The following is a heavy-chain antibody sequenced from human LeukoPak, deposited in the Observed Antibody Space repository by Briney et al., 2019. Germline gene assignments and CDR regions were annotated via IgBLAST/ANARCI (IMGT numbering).Heavy chain of an antibody. CDR2: IYDTGSS. Sequence: PSETLSLTCTVSGGSISSGGYYWSWIRQHPGKGLEWIGYIYDTGSSHYNPSLRSRLTMSVDTSKNQFSLKLSSVTAADTAVYYWPRGDCSDVSCYLFDPWGQGTLVTVSS. CDR3: PRGDCSDVSCYLFDP. D-gene: IGHD2-15*01. J-gene: IGHJ5*02. V-gene: IGHV4-31*03. CDR1: GGSISSGGYY.